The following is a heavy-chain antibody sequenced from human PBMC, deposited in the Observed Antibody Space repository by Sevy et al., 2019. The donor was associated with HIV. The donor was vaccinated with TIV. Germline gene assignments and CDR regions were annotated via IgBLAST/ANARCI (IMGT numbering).Heavy chain of an antibody. Sequence: ASVKVSCKVSGYTLTELSIHWVRQAPGKGLEWLVTFDPEDGKTIYAQNFQGRVTMTEDTSTDTTYMELSSLRSEDMAVYYCASTRDYYDSSGXYFDYWGQXTLVTVSS. J-gene: IGHJ4*02. V-gene: IGHV1-24*01. D-gene: IGHD3-22*01. CDR3: ASTRDYYDSSGXYFDY. CDR2: FDPEDGKT. CDR1: GYTLTELS.